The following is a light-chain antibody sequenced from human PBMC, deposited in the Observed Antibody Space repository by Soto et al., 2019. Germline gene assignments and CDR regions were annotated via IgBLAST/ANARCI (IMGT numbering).Light chain of an antibody. CDR3: QHFGSARGT. CDR1: QSIRSW. Sequence: DIQMTQSPSTLPASVGDRVTITCRASQSIRSWLAWYQQKPGKAPKLLIYKASRSESGVPSRFSGSGSGTDFTLTISRLEPEDFAMYYCQHFGSARGTFGQGTKVELK. J-gene: IGKJ1*01. CDR2: KAS. V-gene: IGKV1-5*03.